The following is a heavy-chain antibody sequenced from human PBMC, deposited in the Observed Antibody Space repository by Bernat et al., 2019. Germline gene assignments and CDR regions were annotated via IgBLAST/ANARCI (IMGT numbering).Heavy chain of an antibody. CDR1: GFTFSSYW. CDR2: INSDGSST. V-gene: IGHV3-74*01. D-gene: IGHD2-21*02. Sequence: EVQLVESGGGLVKPGGSLRLSCTASGFTFSSYWMHWVRQAPGKGLVWVSRINSDGSSTSYADSVKGRFTISRDNAKNTVYLQMNSLRAEDTAVYYCAREGCGGDCPYYYYYGMDVWGQGTTVTVSS. J-gene: IGHJ6*02. CDR3: AREGCGGDCPYYYYYGMDV.